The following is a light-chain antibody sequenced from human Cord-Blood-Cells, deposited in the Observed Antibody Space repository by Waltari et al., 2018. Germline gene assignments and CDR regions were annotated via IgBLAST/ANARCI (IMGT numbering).Light chain of an antibody. J-gene: IGLJ1*01. Sequence: QSALTQPASVSGSPGQSITISCTGTSSDVGGYNYVSWYQQHPGKAPKLMIYDVSKRPSGVSIRFSGSKSGNTASLTISVLQAENEADYYCSSYTRSSTYVFGTGTKVTVL. V-gene: IGLV2-14*01. CDR2: DVS. CDR3: SSYTRSSTYV. CDR1: SSDVGGYNY.